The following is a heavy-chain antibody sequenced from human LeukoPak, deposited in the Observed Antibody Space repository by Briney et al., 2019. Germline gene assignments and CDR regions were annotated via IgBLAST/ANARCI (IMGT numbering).Heavy chain of an antibody. CDR1: GASVSSVSD. Sequence: SETLSLTCTVSGASVSSVSDWTWIRQPPGKGVEWIAHIYNGVNTNYNPSLKSRVTIAVDTSKNQFSLRLNSVTAADTAVYYCARSRAFNSGAFDPWGQGSLVTVSS. CDR2: IYNGVNT. D-gene: IGHD1-26*01. CDR3: ARSRAFNSGAFDP. V-gene: IGHV4-61*01. J-gene: IGHJ5*02.